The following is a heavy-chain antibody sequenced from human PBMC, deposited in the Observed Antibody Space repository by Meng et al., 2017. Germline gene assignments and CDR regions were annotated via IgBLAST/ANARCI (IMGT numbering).Heavy chain of an antibody. D-gene: IGHD3-10*01. CDR3: ARDTYYYGSGSYYGAFDI. J-gene: IGHJ3*02. V-gene: IGHV3-48*03. CDR2: ISSSGSTI. Sequence: GESLKISCAAPGSTFSSYEMNWARQAPGKGLEWVSYISSSGSTIYYADSVKGRFTISRDNAKNSLYLQMNSLRAEDTAVYYCARDTYYYGSGSYYGAFDIWGQGTMVTVSS. CDR1: GSTFSSYE.